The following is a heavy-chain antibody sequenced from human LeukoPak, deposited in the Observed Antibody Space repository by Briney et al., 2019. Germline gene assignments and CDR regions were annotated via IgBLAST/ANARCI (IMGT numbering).Heavy chain of an antibody. CDR2: INPNSGGT. J-gene: IGHJ4*02. CDR1: GYTFTGYH. CDR3: ARIVGATIDY. V-gene: IGHV1-2*02. D-gene: IGHD1-26*01. Sequence: ASVKISCKASGYTFTGYHMHWVRQAPGQGLEWMGWINPNSGGTNYAQKFQGRVTMTRDTSISTAYMELSRLRSDDTAVYYCARIVGATIDYWGQGTLVTVSS.